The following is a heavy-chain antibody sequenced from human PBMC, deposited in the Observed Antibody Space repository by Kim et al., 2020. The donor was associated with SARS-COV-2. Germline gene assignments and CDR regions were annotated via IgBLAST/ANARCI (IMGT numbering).Heavy chain of an antibody. Sequence: SETLSLTCAVSGGSISSSNWWSWVRQPPGKGLECIGEIYHSGSTNYNPSLKSRVTISVDKSKNQFSLKLSSVTAADTAVYYCARKGPAGLFTANFDYWGQGTLVTVSS. CDR1: GGSISSSNW. D-gene: IGHD3-16*01. J-gene: IGHJ4*02. V-gene: IGHV4-4*02. CDR3: ARKGPAGLFTANFDY. CDR2: IYHSGST.